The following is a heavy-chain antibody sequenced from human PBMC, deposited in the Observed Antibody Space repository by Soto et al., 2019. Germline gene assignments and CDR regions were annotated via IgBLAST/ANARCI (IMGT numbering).Heavy chain of an antibody. V-gene: IGHV3-9*01. Sequence: EVQLVESGGALVQPGGSLRLSCTASGFTFDDYAIHWVRQAPGKGLEWISGISWNGDATGYADSVKGRFTISRDNAKNPLHLQMNSLRTEDTAMYFCANLPLYGSGFDCWGKGTLVTVAS. CDR1: GFTFDDYA. D-gene: IGHD3-10*01. CDR2: ISWNGDAT. CDR3: ANLPLYGSGFDC. J-gene: IGHJ4*02.